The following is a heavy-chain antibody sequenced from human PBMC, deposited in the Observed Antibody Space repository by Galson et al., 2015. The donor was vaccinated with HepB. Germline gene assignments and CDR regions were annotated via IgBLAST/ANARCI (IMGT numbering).Heavy chain of an antibody. V-gene: IGHV3-7*03. D-gene: IGHD2-2*03. J-gene: IGHJ4*02. CDR3: AGGSGYLIDD. CDR2: ISRGGGGI. Sequence: SLRLSCAASGFTFSSYSMNWVRQAPGKGLEWVSTISRGGGGIHYIDSVRGRFTISRDNAKNSLYLQMNSLRAEDTAVYYCAGGSGYLIDDWGQGTLVTVSS. CDR1: GFTFSSYS.